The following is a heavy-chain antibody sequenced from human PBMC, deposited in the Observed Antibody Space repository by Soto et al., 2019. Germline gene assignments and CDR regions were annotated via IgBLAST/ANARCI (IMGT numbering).Heavy chain of an antibody. Sequence: QVQLVQSGAEVKKPGSSVKVSCKASGGTFSSYAISWVRQAPGQGLEWMGGIIPIFGTANYAQKFQGRVTITADESTSTAYMELSSLRSEDTAVYYCARSGFWSGYYLNPRYYYYYYGMDVWGQGTTVTVSS. CDR1: GGTFSSYA. J-gene: IGHJ6*02. CDR2: IIPIFGTA. V-gene: IGHV1-69*01. CDR3: ARSGFWSGYYLNPRYYYYYYGMDV. D-gene: IGHD3-3*01.